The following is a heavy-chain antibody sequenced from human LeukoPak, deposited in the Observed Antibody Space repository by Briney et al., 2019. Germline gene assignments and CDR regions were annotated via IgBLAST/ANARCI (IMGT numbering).Heavy chain of an antibody. J-gene: IGHJ6*03. CDR3: ASVRRGFGESSKYYSYYYMDV. D-gene: IGHD3-10*01. CDR2: IYYSGST. V-gene: IGHV4-39*01. Sequence: SETLSLTCSVSGGSISSYYWGWIRQPPGKGLEWIGNIYYSGSTYFNPSLKSRVTISVDTSKNQFSLKLSAVTAADTAVYYCASVRRGFGESSKYYSYYYMDVWGNGTTVTISS. CDR1: GGSISSYY.